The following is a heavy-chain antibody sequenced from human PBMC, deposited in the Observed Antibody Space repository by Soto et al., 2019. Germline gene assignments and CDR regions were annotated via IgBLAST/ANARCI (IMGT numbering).Heavy chain of an antibody. D-gene: IGHD3-10*01. CDR3: ASADLGGESNYYGMDV. V-gene: IGHV1-69*01. CDR1: GGTFSSYA. J-gene: IGHJ6*02. Sequence: QVQLVQSGAEVKKPGSSVKVSCKASGGTFSSYAISWVRQAPGQGLEWMGGIIPIFGTANYAQKFQGRVTITADESTSTAYMERSSLRSEDTAVYYCASADLGGESNYYGMDVWGQGTTVTVSS. CDR2: IIPIFGTA.